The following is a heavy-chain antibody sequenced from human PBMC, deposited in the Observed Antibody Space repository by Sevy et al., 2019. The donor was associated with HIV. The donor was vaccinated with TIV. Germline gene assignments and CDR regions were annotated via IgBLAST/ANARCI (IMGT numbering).Heavy chain of an antibody. CDR1: GASITSSAW. D-gene: IGHD6-25*01. CDR2: RYHSGST. Sequence: SETLSLTCAVSGASITSSAWWTWVRQPPGKGLEWIGKRYHSGSTTYKPSLKSRVTILVDDSKNQFSLHLKSVTAADTAVSYCARGAIAAAGYSYGMDVWGQGTSVAVSS. J-gene: IGHJ6*02. CDR3: ARGAIAAAGYSYGMDV. V-gene: IGHV4-4*02.